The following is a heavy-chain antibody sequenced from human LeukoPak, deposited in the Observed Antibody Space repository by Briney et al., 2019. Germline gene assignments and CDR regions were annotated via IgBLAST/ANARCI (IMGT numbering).Heavy chain of an antibody. J-gene: IGHJ4*02. CDR2: IKQDGSEK. D-gene: IGHD3-16*01. V-gene: IGHV3-7*01. CDR3: AKVGGGYIVDY. Sequence: PGGSLRLSCAASGFTFSSYWMSWVRQAPGKGLEWVANIKQDGSEKYYVDSVKGRFTISRDNAKNSLYLQMNSLRAEDTAVYYCAKVGGGYIVDYRGQGTLVTVSS. CDR1: GFTFSSYW.